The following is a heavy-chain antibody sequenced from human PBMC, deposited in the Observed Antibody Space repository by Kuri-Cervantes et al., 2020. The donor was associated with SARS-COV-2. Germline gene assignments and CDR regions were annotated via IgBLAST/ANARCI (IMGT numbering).Heavy chain of an antibody. CDR3: ASWDSSSWETRHY. V-gene: IGHV3-20*04. J-gene: IGHJ4*02. CDR1: GFTFDDYG. CDR2: INWNGGST. D-gene: IGHD6-13*01. Sequence: ETLSLTCAASGFTFDDYGMSWVRQAPGKGLEWVSGINWNGGSTGYADSVKGRFTISRDNAKNSLYLQMNSLRAEDTAVYYCASWDSSSWETRHYWGQGTLVTVSS.